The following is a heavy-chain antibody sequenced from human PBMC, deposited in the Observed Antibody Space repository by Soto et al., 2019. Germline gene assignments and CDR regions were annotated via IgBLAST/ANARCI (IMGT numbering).Heavy chain of an antibody. D-gene: IGHD6-13*01. V-gene: IGHV3-72*01. CDR1: GFTFSDHY. CDR2: SRNKAKSYTT. Sequence: EVQLVESGGDLVQPGGSLRLSCATSGFTFSDHYIDWVRQAPGKGLEWVGRSRNKAKSYTTSYAASVKGRFIISRDDSENPLSLQMNSLRSEDTGIYYCTRPPIAAAPGDDYWGQGTLVTVSS. J-gene: IGHJ4*02. CDR3: TRPPIAAAPGDDY.